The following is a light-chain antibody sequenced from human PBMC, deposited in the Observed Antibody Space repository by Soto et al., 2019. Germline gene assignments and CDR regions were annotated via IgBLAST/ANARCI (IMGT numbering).Light chain of an antibody. CDR3: QQYGDSPPNT. CDR2: AAS. V-gene: IGKV3-20*01. Sequence: EIVLTQSPGTLSLSPGESATLSCRASQSVNSRFLAWYQHKPGQAPRLLIYAASTRATGIPDRFSGSASGTDFTLTISRLEPEDFAGYYCQQYGDSPPNTCGQGTKLEIK. J-gene: IGKJ2*01. CDR1: QSVNSRF.